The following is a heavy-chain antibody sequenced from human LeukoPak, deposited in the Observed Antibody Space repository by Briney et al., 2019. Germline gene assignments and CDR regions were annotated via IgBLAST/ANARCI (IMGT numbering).Heavy chain of an antibody. J-gene: IGHJ4*02. CDR3: SSYRQGGFDY. CDR2: ISDSGGST. CDR1: GFTFSAYY. Sequence: GGSLRLSCAASGFTFSAYYMTWVRQAPGKGLEWVSGISDSGGSTYYAGSGKGRFTISRDNSKNTLYLQLNSLRAEDTAVYYCSSYRQGGFDYWGQGTLVTVSS. V-gene: IGHV3-23*01.